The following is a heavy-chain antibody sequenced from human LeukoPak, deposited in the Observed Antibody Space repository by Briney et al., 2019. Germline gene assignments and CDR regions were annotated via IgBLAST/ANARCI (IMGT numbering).Heavy chain of an antibody. Sequence: GGSLRLSCAASGFTFNTYSMSWVRQAPGKGLEWVSAISGSDGSTYYADSVKGRFTISRDNSKNTLYLQINSLRAEDTAVYYCAKVSTVTRGHFDHWGQGNLVTVSS. CDR1: GFTFNTYS. D-gene: IGHD4-17*01. CDR3: AKVSTVTRGHFDH. V-gene: IGHV3-23*01. CDR2: ISGSDGST. J-gene: IGHJ4*02.